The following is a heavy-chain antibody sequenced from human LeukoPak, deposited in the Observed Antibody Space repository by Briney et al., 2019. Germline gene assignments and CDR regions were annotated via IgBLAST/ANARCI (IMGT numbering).Heavy chain of an antibody. Sequence: GGSLRLSCAASGFTFSSYNMNWVRQAPGKGLEWVSSISSSSSYIYYADSVKGRFTISRDNAKNSLYLQMNSLGAEDTAVYYCASFREAREGYYGSGRNYYYGMDVWGQGTTVTVSS. J-gene: IGHJ6*02. CDR3: ASFREAREGYYGSGRNYYYGMDV. D-gene: IGHD3-10*01. CDR2: ISSSSSYI. CDR1: GFTFSSYN. V-gene: IGHV3-21*01.